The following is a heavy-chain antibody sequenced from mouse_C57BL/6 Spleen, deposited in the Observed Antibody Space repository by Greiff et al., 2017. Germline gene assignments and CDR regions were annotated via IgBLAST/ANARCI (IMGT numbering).Heavy chain of an antibody. V-gene: IGHV1-82*01. CDR3: ARGNWDVGAMDY. CDR2: IYPGDGDT. CDR1: GYAFSSSW. D-gene: IGHD4-1*01. J-gene: IGHJ4*01. Sequence: QVQLQQSGPELVKPGASVKISCKASGYAFSSSWMNWVKQRPGKGLEWIGRIYPGDGDTNYNGKFKGKATLTADKSSSTAYMQLSSLTSEDSAVYFCARGNWDVGAMDYWGQGTSVTVSS.